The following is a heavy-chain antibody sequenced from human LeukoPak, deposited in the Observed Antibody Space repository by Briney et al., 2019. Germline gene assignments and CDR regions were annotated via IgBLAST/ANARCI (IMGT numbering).Heavy chain of an antibody. D-gene: IGHD6-19*01. CDR2: ISGSGGGT. Sequence: GGSLRLSCAASGFTFSSYAMSWVRQAPGKGLEWVSDISGSGGGTYYVDSVKGRFTISRDNAKNTLYLQMNSLRAEDTAVYYWTKEWGIALAGTGLVDYWGQGTMVTVSS. V-gene: IGHV3-23*01. CDR1: GFTFSSYA. CDR3: TKEWGIALAGTGLVDY. J-gene: IGHJ3*01.